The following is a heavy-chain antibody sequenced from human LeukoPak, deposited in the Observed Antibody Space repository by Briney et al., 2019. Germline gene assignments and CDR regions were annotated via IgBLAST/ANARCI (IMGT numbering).Heavy chain of an antibody. Sequence: SETLSLTCTVSGGSISSYYWSWIRQPPGKGLEWIGYIDYSGSTNYNPSLKSRVTISVDTSKNQFSLKLSSVTAADTAVYYCARVSRVDYGGNSDWFDPWGQGTLVTVSS. J-gene: IGHJ5*02. CDR3: ARVSRVDYGGNSDWFDP. CDR2: IDYSGST. D-gene: IGHD4-23*01. CDR1: GGSISSYY. V-gene: IGHV4-59*12.